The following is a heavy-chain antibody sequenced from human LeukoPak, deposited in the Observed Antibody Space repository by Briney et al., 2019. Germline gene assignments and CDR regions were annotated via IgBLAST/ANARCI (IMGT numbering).Heavy chain of an antibody. D-gene: IGHD1-7*01. J-gene: IGHJ4*02. CDR2: IYPGDSDT. CDR3: ARQGITGTTGFDY. CDR1: GYSFTSYW. V-gene: IGHV5-51*01. Sequence: GESLKISCKGSGYSFTSYWIGWVRQMPGKGLEWMGIIYPGDSDTRYGPSFQGQVTISADKSFSTAYLQWSSLKASDTAMYYCARQGITGTTGFDYWGQGTLVTVSS.